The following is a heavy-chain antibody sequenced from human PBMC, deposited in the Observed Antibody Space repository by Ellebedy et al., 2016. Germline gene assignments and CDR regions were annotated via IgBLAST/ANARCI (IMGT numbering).Heavy chain of an antibody. V-gene: IGHV3-23*01. J-gene: IGHJ6*02. D-gene: IGHD2-21*01. CDR3: AKDLAMVVPYGMDV. Sequence: GESLKISCAASGYTFSGYWMIWVRQAPGKGLEWASAISDSGGKTYYADSVKGRFTVSRDNSRNTLYLHMKSLRVEDTAVYYCAKDLAMVVPYGMDVWGQGTTVTVSS. CDR1: GYTFSGYW. CDR2: ISDSGGKT.